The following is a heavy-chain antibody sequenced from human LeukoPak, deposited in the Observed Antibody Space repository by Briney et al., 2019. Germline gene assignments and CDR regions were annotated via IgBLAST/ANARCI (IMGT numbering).Heavy chain of an antibody. CDR2: IWYDGSEK. J-gene: IGHJ4*02. CDR3: ARWGNNKILDY. V-gene: IGHV3-33*01. CDR1: GFTFSSHG. Sequence: GGSLRLSCVASGFTFSSHGMHWVCQAPGKGLEWVAVIWYDGSEKYYADSVKGRFIISRDNSKNMLYLQMNSLRADDTAVYYCARWGNNKILDYWGQGTLVTVSS. D-gene: IGHD7-27*01.